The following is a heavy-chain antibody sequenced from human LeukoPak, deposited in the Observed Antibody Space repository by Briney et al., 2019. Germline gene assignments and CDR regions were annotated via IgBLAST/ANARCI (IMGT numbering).Heavy chain of an antibody. CDR3: AKDSGVSDIHVFDY. CDR2: ISGSGMST. CDR1: AFTFSSYA. J-gene: IGHJ4*02. V-gene: IGHV3-23*01. D-gene: IGHD3-9*01. Sequence: QPGGSLRLSCAASAFTFSSYAMSWVRQAPGKGLEWVSGISGSGMSTYYADSVKGRFTISRDNSKNTLYLQMNSLRVEDTAVYYCAKDSGVSDIHVFDYWGQGTLVTVSS.